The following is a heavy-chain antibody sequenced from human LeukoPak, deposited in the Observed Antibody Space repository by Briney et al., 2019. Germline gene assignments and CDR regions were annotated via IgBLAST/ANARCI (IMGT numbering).Heavy chain of an antibody. CDR3: AKAQKYSREFGY. Sequence: SETLSLTCTVSGGSISSGGYYWSWIPQPPGKGLEWIGYIYYSGSTYYNPSLKSRVTISVDTSKNQFSLKLSSVTAADTAVYYCAKAQKYSREFGYWGQGTLVTVSS. CDR2: IYYSGST. CDR1: GGSISSGGYY. D-gene: IGHD6-6*01. V-gene: IGHV4-31*03. J-gene: IGHJ4*02.